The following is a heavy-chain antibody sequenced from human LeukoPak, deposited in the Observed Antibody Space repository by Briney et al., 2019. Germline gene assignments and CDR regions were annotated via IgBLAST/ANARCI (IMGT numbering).Heavy chain of an antibody. CDR3: ARSSVGATAFDP. CDR2: IYYSGST. CDR1: GGSISGYY. V-gene: IGHV4-59*08. Sequence: PSETLSLTCTVSGGSISGYYWSWIRQPPGKGLEWIGYIYYSGSTNYNPSLKSRVTISVDTSKNQFSLKLSSVTAADTAVYYCARSSVGATAFDPWGQGTLVTVSS. J-gene: IGHJ5*02. D-gene: IGHD1-26*01.